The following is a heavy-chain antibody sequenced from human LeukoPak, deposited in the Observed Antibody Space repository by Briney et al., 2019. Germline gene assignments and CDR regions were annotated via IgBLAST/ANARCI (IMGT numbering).Heavy chain of an antibody. CDR3: ARARSGGYCSGGSCYATGSFDY. D-gene: IGHD2-15*01. CDR2: IWYDGSNK. Sequence: PGGSLRLSCAASGFTFSSYGMHWVRQAPGKGLEWVAVIWYDGSNKYYADSVKGRFTISRDNSKNTLYLQMNSLRAEDTAVYYCARARSGGYCSGGSCYATGSFDYWGQGTLVTVSS. J-gene: IGHJ4*02. CDR1: GFTFSSYG. V-gene: IGHV3-33*01.